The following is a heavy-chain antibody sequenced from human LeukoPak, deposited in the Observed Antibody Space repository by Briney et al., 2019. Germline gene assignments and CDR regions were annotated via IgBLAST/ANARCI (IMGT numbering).Heavy chain of an antibody. V-gene: IGHV3-23*01. D-gene: IGHD3-9*01. CDR2: ISGSGGST. J-gene: IGHJ3*02. CDR1: GFTFSSYG. Sequence: GGSLRLSCAASGFTFSSYGMSWVRQAPGKGLEWVSAISGSGGSTYYADSVKGGFTISRDNSKNTLYLQMNSLRAEDTAVYYCATPYDILTGYYFDAFDIWGQGTMVTVSS. CDR3: ATPYDILTGYYFDAFDI.